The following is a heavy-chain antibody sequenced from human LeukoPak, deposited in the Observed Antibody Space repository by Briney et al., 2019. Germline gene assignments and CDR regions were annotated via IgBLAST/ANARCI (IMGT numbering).Heavy chain of an antibody. Sequence: SETLSLTCTVSGGSISSYYWSWIRQPAGKGLEWIGRIYTSGSTNYNPSLKSRVTMSVDTSKNQFSLKLSSVTAADTAVYYCARHRRDNYPFEYMDVWGKGTTVTVSS. CDR3: ARHRRDNYPFEYMDV. CDR2: IYTSGST. J-gene: IGHJ6*03. V-gene: IGHV4-4*07. CDR1: GGSISSYY. D-gene: IGHD5-24*01.